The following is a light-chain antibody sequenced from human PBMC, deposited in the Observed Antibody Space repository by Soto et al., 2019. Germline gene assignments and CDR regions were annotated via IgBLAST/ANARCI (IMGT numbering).Light chain of an antibody. CDR3: QQSYTTPPT. V-gene: IGKV1-39*01. CDR1: QSISDY. Sequence: DIQMTQSPSSLSASVGDRVTITCRASQSISDYLNWYQQKPGKAPKLLIYAASSLQSGVPSRFSGSGSGTDFTLTISSLQPEDFATYSCQQSYTTPPTFGQGTKVDIK. CDR2: AAS. J-gene: IGKJ1*01.